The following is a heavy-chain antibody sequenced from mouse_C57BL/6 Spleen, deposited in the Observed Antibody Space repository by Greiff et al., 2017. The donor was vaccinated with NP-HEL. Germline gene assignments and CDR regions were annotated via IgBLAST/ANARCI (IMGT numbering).Heavy chain of an antibody. CDR1: GFTFSDYG. CDR2: ISSGSSTI. CDR3: AGVVANYYAMDY. J-gene: IGHJ4*01. D-gene: IGHD1-1*01. Sequence: EVKLVESGGGLVKPGGSLKLSCAASGFTFSDYGMHWVRQAPEKGLEWVAYISSGSSTIYYADTVKGRFTISRDNAKNTLFLQMTSLRSEDTAMYYCAGVVANYYAMDYWGQGTSVTVSS. V-gene: IGHV5-17*01.